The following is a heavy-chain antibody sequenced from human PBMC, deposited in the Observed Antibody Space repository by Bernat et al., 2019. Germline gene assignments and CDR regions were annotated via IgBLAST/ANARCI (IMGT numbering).Heavy chain of an antibody. J-gene: IGHJ5*02. CDR3: ARGRHLIQLFFFIGAGTAKLAFDP. D-gene: IGHD5-18*01. CDR2: INHSGST. Sequence: QVQLQQWGAGLLKPSETLSLTCAVYGGSFSGYYWSWIRQPPGKGLEWIGEINHSGSTNYNPSLKSRVTISVDTSKNQFSLKLSSVTAADTAVYYCARGRHLIQLFFFIGAGTAKLAFDPWGQGTLVTLSS. V-gene: IGHV4-34*01. CDR1: GGSFSGYY.